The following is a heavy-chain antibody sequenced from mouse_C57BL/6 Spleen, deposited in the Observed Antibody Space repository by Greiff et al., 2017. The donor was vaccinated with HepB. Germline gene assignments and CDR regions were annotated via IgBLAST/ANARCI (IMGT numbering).Heavy chain of an antibody. J-gene: IGHJ4*01. CDR1: GYTFTDYY. D-gene: IGHD2-1*01. Sequence: VQLQQSGPELVKPGASVKISCKASGYTFTDYYMNWVKQSHGKGLEWIGDINPNNGGTSYNQKFKGKATLTVDKSSSTAYMELRSLTSEDSAVSYCARSGNYEGYAMDYWGQGTSVTVSS. CDR2: INPNNGGT. CDR3: ARSGNYEGYAMDY. V-gene: IGHV1-26*01.